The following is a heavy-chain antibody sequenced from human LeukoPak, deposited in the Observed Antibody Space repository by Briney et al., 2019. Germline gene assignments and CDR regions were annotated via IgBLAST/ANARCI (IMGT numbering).Heavy chain of an antibody. CDR3: ARDLYGDYVHDY. J-gene: IGHJ4*02. Sequence: GGSLSLSCAASGFTFSSYTMNWVRQAPGKGLEWVSSITSSTYIYYADSVKGRFTISRDNAKNSLYLQMSSLRAEDTAVYYCARDLYGDYVHDYWGLGTLVTVSS. D-gene: IGHD4-17*01. CDR2: ITSSTYI. CDR1: GFTFSSYT. V-gene: IGHV3-21*01.